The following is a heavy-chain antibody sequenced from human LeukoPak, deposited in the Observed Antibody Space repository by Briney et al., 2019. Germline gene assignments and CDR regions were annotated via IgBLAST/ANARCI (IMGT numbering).Heavy chain of an antibody. CDR1: GFTFSSYA. V-gene: IGHV3-23*01. D-gene: IGHD3-10*01. CDR3: TKVGSYYGSGSGLDH. Sequence: PGGSLRLSCAASGFTFSSYAMSWVRQAPGKGLEWVSAISGSGGTTYYADSVKGRFTISRDNSKNTLYLQMNSLRAEDTAVYYCTKVGSYYGSGSGLDHWGQGTLVTVSS. CDR2: ISGSGGTT. J-gene: IGHJ4*02.